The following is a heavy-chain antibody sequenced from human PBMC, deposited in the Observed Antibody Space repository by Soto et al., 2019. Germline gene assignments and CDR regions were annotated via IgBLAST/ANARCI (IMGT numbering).Heavy chain of an antibody. Sequence: GGSLRLSCAASGFTFNTAWLTWVRQAPGKGLEWVGRIKGKPDGGATDYAALVEGRSMISRDDSQNTVFLQMNSLKTDDTAVYYCTAGSPFNYWGPGTLVTVSS. V-gene: IGHV3-15*01. CDR1: GFTFNTAW. CDR3: TAGSPFNY. CDR2: IKGKPDGGAT. J-gene: IGHJ4*02.